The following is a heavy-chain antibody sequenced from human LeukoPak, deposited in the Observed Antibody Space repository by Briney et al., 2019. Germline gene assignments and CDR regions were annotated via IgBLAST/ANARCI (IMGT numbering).Heavy chain of an antibody. CDR2: ISGSGGTT. D-gene: IGHD3-9*01. CDR3: AKDLYYDILTGFWDY. V-gene: IGHV3-23*01. CDR1: RFTFSSYA. J-gene: IGHJ4*02. Sequence: GGSLRLSCAASRFTFSSYAMSWVRQAPGKGLEWVSTISGSGGTTYYADSVKGRFTISRDNSKNTLYLQMNSLRAEDTAVYFCAKDLYYDILTGFWDYWGQGTLVTVSS.